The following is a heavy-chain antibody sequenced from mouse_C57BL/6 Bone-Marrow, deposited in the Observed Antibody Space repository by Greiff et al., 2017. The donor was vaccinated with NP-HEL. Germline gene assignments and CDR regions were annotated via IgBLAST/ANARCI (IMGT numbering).Heavy chain of an antibody. Sequence: QVQLQQPGAELVKPGASVKLSCKASGYTFTSYWMQWVKQRPGQGLEWIGEIDPSDSYTNYNQKFKGKATLTVDTSSSTAYMQLSSLTSEDSAVYYCARSIWYFDVWGTGTTVTVSS. CDR3: ARSIWYFDV. CDR2: IDPSDSYT. V-gene: IGHV1-50*01. D-gene: IGHD2-10*02. CDR1: GYTFTSYW. J-gene: IGHJ1*03.